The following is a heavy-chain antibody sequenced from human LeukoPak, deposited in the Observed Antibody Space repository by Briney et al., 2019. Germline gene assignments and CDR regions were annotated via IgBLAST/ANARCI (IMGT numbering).Heavy chain of an antibody. CDR2: ISAYNGNT. D-gene: IGHD3-10*01. CDR1: GYTFTSYG. CDR3: ARGEKLLWFGELLDYYYHYYMDV. V-gene: IGHV1-18*01. J-gene: IGHJ6*03. Sequence: ASVKVSCKASGYTFTSYGISWVRQAPGQGLEWMGWISAYNGNTNYAQKFQGRVTMTRNTSISTAYMELSSLRSEDTAVYYCARGEKLLWFGELLDYYYHYYMDVWGKGTTVTISS.